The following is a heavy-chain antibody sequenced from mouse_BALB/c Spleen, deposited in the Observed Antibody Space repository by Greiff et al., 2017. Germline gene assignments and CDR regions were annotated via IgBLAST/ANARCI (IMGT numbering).Heavy chain of an antibody. Sequence: LQQPGSELVRPGASVKLSCKASGYTFTSYWMHWVKQRPGQGLEWIGNIYPGSGSTNYDEKFKSKATLTVDTSSSTAYMQLSSLTSEDSAVYYCTRPWEGRYWYFDVWGAGTTVTVSS. J-gene: IGHJ1*01. CDR1: GYTFTSYW. CDR2: IYPGSGST. D-gene: IGHD4-1*01. V-gene: IGHV1S22*01. CDR3: TRPWEGRYWYFDV.